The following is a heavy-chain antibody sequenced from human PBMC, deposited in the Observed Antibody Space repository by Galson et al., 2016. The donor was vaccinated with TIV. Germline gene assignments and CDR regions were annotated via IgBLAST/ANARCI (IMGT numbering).Heavy chain of an antibody. CDR1: GFTSSNYA. D-gene: IGHD4-23*01. Sequence: SLRLSCAASGFTSSNYAMHWVRQAPGKGLEWVSGISGSGGITYFADSVKGRFTISRDNSMNTLYLQLNSLRAEDTAVYYCAKRRNYGGDSFENWGQGTMVSVSS. V-gene: IGHV3-23*01. J-gene: IGHJ3*02. CDR2: ISGSGGIT. CDR3: AKRRNYGGDSFEN.